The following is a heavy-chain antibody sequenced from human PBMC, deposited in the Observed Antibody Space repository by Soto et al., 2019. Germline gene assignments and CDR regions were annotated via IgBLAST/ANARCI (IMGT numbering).Heavy chain of an antibody. V-gene: IGHV3-21*06. CDR1: GFTFTSYS. CDR2: ISSTTNYI. J-gene: IGHJ4*02. CDR3: ARESEDLTSNFDY. Sequence: VGSLRLSCAASGFTFTSYSMNWVRQAPGKGLEWVSSISSTTNYIYYGDSMKGRFTISRGNAKNSLYLEMNSLRAEDTAVYYCARESEDLTSNFDYWGQGTLVTVSS.